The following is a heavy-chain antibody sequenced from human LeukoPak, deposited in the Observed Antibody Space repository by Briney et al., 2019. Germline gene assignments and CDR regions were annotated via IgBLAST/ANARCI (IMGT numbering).Heavy chain of an antibody. D-gene: IGHD3/OR15-3a*01. V-gene: IGHV3-43*02. Sequence: PGGSLRLSCAASGFTFRDIGLRWDRQLPGRSLGWGSLIISDGGNTYYTDSRKGRFTASRDNSTKLLYLQMTRLINEETSFYYCVKDVRRVSFLVPCAYWGQGTLVTVSS. CDR1: GFTFRDIG. CDR2: IISDGGNT. CDR3: VKDVRRVSFLVPCAY. J-gene: IGHJ4*02.